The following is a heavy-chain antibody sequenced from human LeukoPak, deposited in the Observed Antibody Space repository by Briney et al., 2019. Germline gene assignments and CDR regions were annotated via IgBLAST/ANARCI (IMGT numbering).Heavy chain of an antibody. V-gene: IGHV3-43*01. J-gene: IGHJ5*01. CDR1: GLVIGDYM. CDR2: VSWDSTDI. D-gene: IGHD5-12*01. Sequence: GGSLRLSCEASGLVIGDYMMHWVRQAPGKGLEWVSLVSWDSTDISYGDSVRGRFTISRDNRKSALYLQMNRLRIEDTALYYCAKDRGGYTGFDSWGQGTLVTVSS. CDR3: AKDRGGYTGFDS.